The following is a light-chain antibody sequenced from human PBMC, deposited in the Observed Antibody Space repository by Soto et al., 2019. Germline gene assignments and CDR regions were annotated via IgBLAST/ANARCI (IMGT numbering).Light chain of an antibody. Sequence: QSVLTQPPSVSGAPGQRITISCTGSSSNIGAGYDVHWYQQLPGTAPRLVIFGTSNRPSGVPDRFSGSKSGTSASLAITGLQAEDEADYYCQAYDTTLSSSVVFGGGTKLTVL. CDR3: QAYDTTLSSSVV. V-gene: IGLV1-40*01. CDR1: SSNIGAGYD. J-gene: IGLJ2*01. CDR2: GTS.